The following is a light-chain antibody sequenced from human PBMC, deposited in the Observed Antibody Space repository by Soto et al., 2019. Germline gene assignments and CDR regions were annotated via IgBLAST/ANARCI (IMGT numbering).Light chain of an antibody. CDR2: LNSDGSH. Sequence: QPVLTQSPSASASLGASVKLTCTLSSGHSSYAIAWHQQQPEKGPRYLMKLNSDGSHSKGDGIPDRCSGSSSGAERYLTISRLQSEDEADYYCQTWGTGIQVFGTGTKLTVL. CDR1: SGHSSYA. CDR3: QTWGTGIQV. J-gene: IGLJ1*01. V-gene: IGLV4-69*01.